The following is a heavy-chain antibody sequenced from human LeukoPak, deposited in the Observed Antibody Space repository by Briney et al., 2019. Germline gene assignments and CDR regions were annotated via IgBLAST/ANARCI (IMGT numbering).Heavy chain of an antibody. CDR3: ARRTPWLHCWFDP. Sequence: PSETLSLTCTVSGGSINTYYWSWIRQPPGKGVEWSASVYHSGTSNYNPSLRSRVSISVDTSKNQFSLKLSSVTAADTAVYYCARRTPWLHCWFDPWGQGTLVTVSS. D-gene: IGHD3-22*01. V-gene: IGHV4-59*12. CDR1: GGSINTYY. CDR2: VYHSGTS. J-gene: IGHJ5*02.